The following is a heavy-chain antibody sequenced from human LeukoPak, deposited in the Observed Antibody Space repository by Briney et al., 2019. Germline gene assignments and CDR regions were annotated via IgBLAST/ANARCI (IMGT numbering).Heavy chain of an antibody. CDR1: GYTFTSYY. CDR2: INPSGGST. V-gene: IGHV1-46*01. CDR3: ARDLSQSVAGHYYYYMDV. Sequence: ASVKVSCKASGYTFTSYYMHWVRQAPGQGLEWMGIINPSGGSTSYAQKFQGRVTMTRDMSTSTVYMELSSLRSEDTAVYYCARDLSQSVAGHYYYYMDVWGKGTTVTVSS. J-gene: IGHJ6*03. D-gene: IGHD6-19*01.